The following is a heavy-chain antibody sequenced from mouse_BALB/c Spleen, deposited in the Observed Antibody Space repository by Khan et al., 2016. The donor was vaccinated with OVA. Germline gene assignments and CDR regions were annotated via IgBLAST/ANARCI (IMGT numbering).Heavy chain of an antibody. CDR3: ARGRAY. Sequence: EVQLQESGPGLVKPSQSLSLTCTVTGYSITSDYAWNLIRQFPGNKLEWMGYISYSGSTSYTPSLKSRISITRDTSKNQFFLQLNSVTTEDTATYYCARGRAYWGQGTLVTVSA. D-gene: IGHD3-3*01. CDR1: GYSITSDYA. CDR2: ISYSGST. V-gene: IGHV3-2*02. J-gene: IGHJ3*01.